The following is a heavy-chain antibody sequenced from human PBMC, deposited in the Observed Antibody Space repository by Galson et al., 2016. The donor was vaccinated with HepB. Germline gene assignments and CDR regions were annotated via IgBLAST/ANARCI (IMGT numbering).Heavy chain of an antibody. CDR1: GITFSNYA. D-gene: IGHD5-18*01. J-gene: IGHJ4*02. Sequence: SLRLSCAASGITFSNYAMHWVRQAPGGGLEWVSGIGGSDTGTYYADSVRGRFTISRDNSKNTLYLQMNSLRAGDAAVYYCAKDRGGRVDTGTLDYWGQGTLVTVSS. CDR2: IGGSDTGT. CDR3: AKDRGGRVDTGTLDY. V-gene: IGHV3-23*01.